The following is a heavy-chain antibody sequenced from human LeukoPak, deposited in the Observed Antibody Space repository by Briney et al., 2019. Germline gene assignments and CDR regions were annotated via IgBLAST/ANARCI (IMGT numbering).Heavy chain of an antibody. V-gene: IGHV4-34*01. CDR2: INHSGST. Sequence: PSETLSLTCAVYSGSFSGYYWSWIRQPPEKGLEWIGEINHSGSTNYNPSLKSRVTVSVDTSKNQFSLKLSSLTAADTAVYYCARSVRVHYVGWFGEDNYYYYMDVWAKGTPVTVSS. J-gene: IGHJ6*03. CDR3: ARSVRVHYVGWFGEDNYYYYMDV. D-gene: IGHD3-10*01. CDR1: SGSFSGYY.